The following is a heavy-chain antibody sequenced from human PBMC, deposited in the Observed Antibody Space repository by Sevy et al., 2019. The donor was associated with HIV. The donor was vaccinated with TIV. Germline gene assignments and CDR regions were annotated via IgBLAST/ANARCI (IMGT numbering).Heavy chain of an antibody. CDR3: ARDVFRYSDSDYCYAMDL. Sequence: ASVKVSCKASGYTFTGYYLHWVRQAHGQGLEWMGRINPNSGDTNYAQNFQGRVTMTRDTSISTAFMELTRLTSDDAAVYYCARDVFRYSDSDYCYAMDLWGQGTTVTVSS. V-gene: IGHV1-2*06. J-gene: IGHJ6*02. D-gene: IGHD3-9*01. CDR1: GYTFTGYY. CDR2: INPNSGDT.